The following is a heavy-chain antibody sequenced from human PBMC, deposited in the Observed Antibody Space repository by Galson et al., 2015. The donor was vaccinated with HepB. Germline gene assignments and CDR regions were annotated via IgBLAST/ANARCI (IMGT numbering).Heavy chain of an antibody. D-gene: IGHD6-6*01. Sequence: SLRLSCAASGFTVSSTYMSWVRQAPGKGLEWLSVIYSGGDTYYADSVKGRFTISRDNSKNTLYLQMNSLRAADTAVYYRARGTMAARPVGLNYWGQGTLVTVSS. V-gene: IGHV3-53*01. CDR2: IYSGGDT. CDR3: ARGTMAARPVGLNY. CDR1: GFTVSSTY. J-gene: IGHJ4*02.